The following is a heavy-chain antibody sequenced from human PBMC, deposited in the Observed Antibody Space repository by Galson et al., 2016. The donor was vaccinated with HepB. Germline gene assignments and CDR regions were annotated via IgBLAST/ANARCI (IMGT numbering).Heavy chain of an antibody. V-gene: IGHV3-21*01. Sequence: SLRLSCAASGFTFSSYGMNWVRQAPGKGLEWVSAISSGSSYIYYADSLKGRFTISRDNAKNSVSLQMNRLRADDTAVYYCARVGDYCDLDFWGQGTLVTVSS. CDR1: GFTFSSYG. CDR2: ISSGSSYI. J-gene: IGHJ4*02. CDR3: ARVGDYCDLDF. D-gene: IGHD4-17*01.